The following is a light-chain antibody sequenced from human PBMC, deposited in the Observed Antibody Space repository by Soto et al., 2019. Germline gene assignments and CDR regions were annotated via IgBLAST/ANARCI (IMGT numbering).Light chain of an antibody. V-gene: IGLV1-51*01. Sequence: QSVLTQPPSVSAAPGQKVTSSCSGSNFSIANNPVSLYQKLPGTVPKLLIYDNDKRPSAITERFSGSKSGTSATLGITGLQTGDEADYYCGTWDSSLSAGVFGGGTKLTVL. CDR1: NFSIANNP. J-gene: IGLJ2*01. CDR2: DND. CDR3: GTWDSSLSAGV.